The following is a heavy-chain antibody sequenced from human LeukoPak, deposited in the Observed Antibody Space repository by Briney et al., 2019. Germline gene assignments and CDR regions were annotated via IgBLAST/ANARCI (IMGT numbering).Heavy chain of an antibody. D-gene: IGHD3-10*01. J-gene: IGHJ4*02. Sequence: QTGGSLRLSCAASGFTFGNYWMSWVRQAPGKGLEWVANIKQAGSEKNYVDSVKGRFTISRDNAKNSLYLQMNSLRAEDTAVYYCARGIQVLLWFGESSYYFDYWGQGTLVTVSS. CDR3: ARGIQVLLWFGESSYYFDY. CDR1: GFTFGNYW. V-gene: IGHV3-7*01. CDR2: IKQAGSEK.